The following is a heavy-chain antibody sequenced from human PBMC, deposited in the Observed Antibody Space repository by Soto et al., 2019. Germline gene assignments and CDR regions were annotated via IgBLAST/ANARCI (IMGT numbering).Heavy chain of an antibody. J-gene: IGHJ4*02. Sequence: ASVKVSCKASGYTFTSYYMHWVRQAPGQGLEWMGIINPSGGSTSYAQKFQGRVTMTRDTSTSTVYMELSSLRSEDTAVYYCARDPQYYGSGSRTFDYWGQGTLVTVSS. CDR3: ARDPQYYGSGSRTFDY. V-gene: IGHV1-46*03. CDR1: GYTFTSYY. D-gene: IGHD3-10*01. CDR2: INPSGGST.